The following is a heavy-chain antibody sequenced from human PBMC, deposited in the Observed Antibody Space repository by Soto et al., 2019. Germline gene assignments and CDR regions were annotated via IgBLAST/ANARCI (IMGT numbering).Heavy chain of an antibody. CDR3: TRSVYCSEGGCHPSPFDY. V-gene: IGHV3-72*01. CDR1: RFTFSDHY. D-gene: IGHD2-15*01. CDR2: IRNKAKSYTT. Sequence: PGGSLRLSCAASRFTFSDHYMDWVRQAPGKGLEWVGRIRNKAKSYTTEYAASVKGRFTISRDESQNSLYLQMNSLKTEDTAVYYCTRSVYCSEGGCHPSPFDYWGQGTLVTVSS. J-gene: IGHJ4*02.